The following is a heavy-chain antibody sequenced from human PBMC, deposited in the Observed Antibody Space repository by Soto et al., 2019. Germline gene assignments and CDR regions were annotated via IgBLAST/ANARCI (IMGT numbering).Heavy chain of an antibody. CDR2: IYYSGST. J-gene: IGHJ3*02. Sequence: SETLSLTCTVSGGSISSSSYYWGWIRQPPGKGLERIGSIYYSGSTNYNPSLKSRVTISVDTSKNQFSLKLSSVTAADTAVYYCAVYSAYFDGASAFDIWGQGTMVTVS. CDR1: GGSISSSSYY. D-gene: IGHD3-9*01. CDR3: AVYSAYFDGASAFDI. V-gene: IGHV4-39*07.